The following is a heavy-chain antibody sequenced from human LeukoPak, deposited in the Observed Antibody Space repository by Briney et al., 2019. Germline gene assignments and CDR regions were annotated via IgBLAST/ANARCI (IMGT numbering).Heavy chain of an antibody. CDR2: FDPEDGET. D-gene: IGHD2-15*01. CDR3: ATEYCSGGSCCSGFDP. V-gene: IGHV1-24*01. CDR1: GYTLTELS. Sequence: ASVKLSCKVSGYTLTELSMHWVRQSPGTGLEWMGGFDPEDGETIYAQKFQGRVTMTEDTSTDTAYMELSSLRSEDTAVYYCATEYCSGGSCCSGFDPWGQRTLVTVSS. J-gene: IGHJ5*02.